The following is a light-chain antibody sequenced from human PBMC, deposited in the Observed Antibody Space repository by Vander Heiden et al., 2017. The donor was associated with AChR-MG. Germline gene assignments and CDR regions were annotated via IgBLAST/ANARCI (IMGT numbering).Light chain of an antibody. CDR1: QSVLYSSNNKNY. Sequence: DIVMTQSPESLAVSLGERATINCKTSQSVLYSSNNKNYLAWYLQRPGQPPKLLIYWASTRESGVPDRFIASGSGTDFTLTISSLHAEDVAVYYCQQYDTTPRTFGPWTKVEIK. J-gene: IGKJ1*01. V-gene: IGKV4-1*01. CDR3: QQYDTTPRT. CDR2: WAS.